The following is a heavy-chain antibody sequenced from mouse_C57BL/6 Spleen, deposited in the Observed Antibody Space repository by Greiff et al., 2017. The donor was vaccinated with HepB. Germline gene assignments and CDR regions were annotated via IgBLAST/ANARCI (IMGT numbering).Heavy chain of an antibody. D-gene: IGHD1-1*01. Sequence: EVQLQQSGPELVKPGASVKISCKASGYTFTDYYMNWVKQSHGKSLEWIGDINPNNGGTSYNQKFKGKATLTVDKSSSTAYMELRSLTSEDSAVYYCARSYYYGSPYYAMDYWGQGTSVTVSS. J-gene: IGHJ4*01. CDR2: INPNNGGT. CDR3: ARSYYYGSPYYAMDY. CDR1: GYTFTDYY. V-gene: IGHV1-26*01.